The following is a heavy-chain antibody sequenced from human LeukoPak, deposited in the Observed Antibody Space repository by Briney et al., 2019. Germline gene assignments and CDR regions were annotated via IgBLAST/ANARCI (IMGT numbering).Heavy chain of an antibody. V-gene: IGHV1-69*05. D-gene: IGHD6-13*01. CDR3: AGVRGSWEGYFDY. Sequence: SVKVSCKASGGTFSNYAVSWVRQAPGQGLEWMGGILSLFVTPSYAQKFQGRVTITTDESMTTAYMDLSSLRSEVTAVYYCAGVRGSWEGYFDYWGQGTRVTVSS. CDR2: ILSLFVTP. J-gene: IGHJ4*02. CDR1: GGTFSNYA.